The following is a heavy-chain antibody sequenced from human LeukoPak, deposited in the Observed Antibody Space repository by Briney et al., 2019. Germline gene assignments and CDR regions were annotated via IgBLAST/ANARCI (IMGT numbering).Heavy chain of an antibody. V-gene: IGHV1-2*02. CDR3: ARGPDFGTNIIGA. D-gene: IGHD1-14*01. CDR2: INPNTGGT. J-gene: IGHJ5*02. Sequence: ASVKVSCKASGNTFTGYYMHWVRQAPGQGLEWMGWINPNTGGTNYAQKFQGRVTMTRDTSISTVYMELSSLRSDDTAVYYCARGPDFGTNIIGAWGQGTLVTVSS. CDR1: GNTFTGYY.